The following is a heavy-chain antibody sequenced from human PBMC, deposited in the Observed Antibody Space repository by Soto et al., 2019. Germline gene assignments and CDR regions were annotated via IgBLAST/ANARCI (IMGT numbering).Heavy chain of an antibody. CDR2: IYYSGST. CDR1: GGSISSGGYY. CDR3: ARGLTVAATNWSWFDP. D-gene: IGHD2-15*01. J-gene: IGHJ5*02. V-gene: IGHV4-31*03. Sequence: QVQLQESGPGLVKPSQTLSLTCTVSGGSISSGGYYWSWIRQHPGKGLEWIGYIYYSGSTYYNPSLKSRVTISVDTSKNQFALKLSSVTAADTAVYYCARGLTVAATNWSWFDPWGQGTLVTVSS.